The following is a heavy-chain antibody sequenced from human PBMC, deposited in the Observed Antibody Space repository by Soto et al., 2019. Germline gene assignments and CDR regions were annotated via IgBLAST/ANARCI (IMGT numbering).Heavy chain of an antibody. CDR2: ISYDGSNK. CDR1: GFTFSSYA. D-gene: IGHD1-7*01. Sequence: QVQLVESGGGVVQPGRSLRLSCAASGFTFSSYAMHWVRQAPGMGLEWVAVISYDGSNKYYADSVKGRFTISRDNSKNTLYLQMNSLRAEDTAVYYCARVRGTPYYFDYWGQGTLVTVSS. CDR3: ARVRGTPYYFDY. V-gene: IGHV3-30-3*01. J-gene: IGHJ4*02.